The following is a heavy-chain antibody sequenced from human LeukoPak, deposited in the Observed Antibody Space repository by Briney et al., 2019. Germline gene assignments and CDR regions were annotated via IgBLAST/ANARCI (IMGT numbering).Heavy chain of an antibody. Sequence: GASVKVSCKASGYTFTSYGISWVRQAPGQGLEWMGWISAYNGNTNYAQKLQGRVTMTTDTSTSTAYMELRSLRSDDTAVYYCARDFAARDIVVVPAAIGTDYWGQGTLVTASS. CDR1: GYTFTSYG. D-gene: IGHD2-2*02. J-gene: IGHJ4*02. V-gene: IGHV1-18*01. CDR3: ARDFAARDIVVVPAAIGTDY. CDR2: ISAYNGNT.